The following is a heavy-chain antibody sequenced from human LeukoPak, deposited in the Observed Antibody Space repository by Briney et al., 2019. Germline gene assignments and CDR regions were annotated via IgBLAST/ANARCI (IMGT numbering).Heavy chain of an antibody. CDR2: ISAYNGNT. D-gene: IGHD2-15*01. Sequence: ASVKVSCKASGYTFTSYGISWVRQAPGQGLEWMGWISAYNGNTNYAQKLQGRVTMTTDTSTSTAYMELRSLRSDDTAVYYCARDRFHVVAADPYYYYYYMDVWGKGTTVTVSS. V-gene: IGHV1-18*01. J-gene: IGHJ6*03. CDR1: GYTFTSYG. CDR3: ARDRFHVVAADPYYYYYYMDV.